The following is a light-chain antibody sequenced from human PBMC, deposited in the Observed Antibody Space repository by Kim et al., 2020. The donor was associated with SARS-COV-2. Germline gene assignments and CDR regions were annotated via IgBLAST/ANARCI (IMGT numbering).Light chain of an antibody. Sequence: QSALTQPASVSGSPGQSITISCTGTSSDVGGYNYVSWYQQHPGKAHKLMIYDVSNRPSGFSNRFSGTKSVNTASLTISALQAEDEADYYCSSYTSSSTVVFGGGTQLTVL. CDR2: DVS. CDR3: SSYTSSSTVV. V-gene: IGLV2-14*03. J-gene: IGLJ2*01. CDR1: SSDVGGYNY.